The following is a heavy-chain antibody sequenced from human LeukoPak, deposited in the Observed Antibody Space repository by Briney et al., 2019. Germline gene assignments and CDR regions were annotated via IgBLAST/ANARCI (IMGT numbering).Heavy chain of an antibody. D-gene: IGHD2-2*01. Sequence: SETLSLTCTVSGGSISSSSYYWGWIRQPPGKGLEWIGSIYYSGSTYYNPSLKSRVTISVDTSKNQFSLKLSSVTAADTAVYYCASGLGYCSSTSCYVDYFDYWGQGTLDTVSS. CDR1: GGSISSSSYY. CDR3: ASGLGYCSSTSCYVDYFDY. V-gene: IGHV4-39*01. CDR2: IYYSGST. J-gene: IGHJ4*02.